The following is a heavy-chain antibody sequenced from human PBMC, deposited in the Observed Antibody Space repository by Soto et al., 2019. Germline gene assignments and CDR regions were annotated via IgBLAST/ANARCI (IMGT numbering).Heavy chain of an antibody. J-gene: IGHJ6*02. Sequence: QLQLQESGSGLVKPSQTLSLTCAVSGGSISSGGYSWSWIRQPPGKGLEWIGYIYHSGSTYYNPSLKSRVTISVDRSKNQFSLKLSSVTAADTAVYYCARGRTSHPRRYSYGYYYYGMDVWGQGTTVTVSS. CDR1: GGSISSGGYS. CDR3: ARGRTSHPRRYSYGYYYYGMDV. CDR2: IYHSGST. D-gene: IGHD5-18*01. V-gene: IGHV4-30-2*01.